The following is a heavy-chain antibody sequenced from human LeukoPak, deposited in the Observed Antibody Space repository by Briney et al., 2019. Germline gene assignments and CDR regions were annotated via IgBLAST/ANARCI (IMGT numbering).Heavy chain of an antibody. Sequence: GRSLRLSCAASGFTFDDYAMHWVRHAPGKGLECVSGISWNSGSIGYADSVKGRFTISRDNAKTSLYLPMNSLRAEDMALYYCAKAGVRDSSGWYYFDYWGQGTLVTVSS. CDR1: GFTFDDYA. CDR2: ISWNSGSI. V-gene: IGHV3-9*03. CDR3: AKAGVRDSSGWYYFDY. D-gene: IGHD6-19*01. J-gene: IGHJ4*02.